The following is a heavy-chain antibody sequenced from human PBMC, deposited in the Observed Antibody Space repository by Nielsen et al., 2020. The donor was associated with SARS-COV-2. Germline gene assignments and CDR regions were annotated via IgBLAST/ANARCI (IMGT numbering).Heavy chain of an antibody. Sequence: GGSLRLSCAASGFLVSTKYMNWVRQAPGKGLEWVSVFYSGGTTLYADSVKGRFIISRDNSRNTLYLQMNSLRAEDTALYYCAKDGGAPRNFDYWGQGIVVTVSS. CDR1: GFLVSTKY. CDR3: AKDGGAPRNFDY. D-gene: IGHD3-10*01. CDR2: FYSGGTT. J-gene: IGHJ4*02. V-gene: IGHV3-53*01.